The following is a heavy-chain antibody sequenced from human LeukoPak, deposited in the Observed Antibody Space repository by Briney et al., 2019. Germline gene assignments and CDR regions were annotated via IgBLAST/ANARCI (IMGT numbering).Heavy chain of an antibody. Sequence: SVNVSCKASGGTFSRYVISSVRQAPGQGLEWMGTIIPILGIAHYAQKFQGRVTITADKSTRTAYMELSSLRSEDTALYYCATYTGIPDVFDIWGQGTMVSVS. CDR1: GGTFSRYV. CDR2: IIPILGIA. V-gene: IGHV1-69*04. CDR3: ATYTGIPDVFDI. J-gene: IGHJ3*02. D-gene: IGHD1-14*01.